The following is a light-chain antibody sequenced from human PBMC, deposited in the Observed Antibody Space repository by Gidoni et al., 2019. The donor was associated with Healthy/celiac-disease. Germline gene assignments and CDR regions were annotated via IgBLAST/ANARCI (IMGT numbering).Light chain of an antibody. CDR2: QDS. J-gene: IGLJ2*01. CDR3: QAWDSSTVV. CDR1: QLGDKY. V-gene: IGLV3-1*01. Sequence: SYELTQPPSVSVSPGQTASLTCSGDQLGDKYACWYQQKPGQSPVRVIYQDSKRPSGIPERFSGSNSGNTATRTISGTQAMDEADYYCQAWDSSTVVFGGGTKLTVL.